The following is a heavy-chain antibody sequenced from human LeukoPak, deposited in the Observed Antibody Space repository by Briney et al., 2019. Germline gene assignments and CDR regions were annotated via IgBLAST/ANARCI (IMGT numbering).Heavy chain of an antibody. V-gene: IGHV1-69*04. D-gene: IGHD2-15*01. CDR3: ARDGVVVVSPTIYYYYYGMDV. J-gene: IGHJ6*02. CDR2: IIPILDIT. Sequence: GASVKVSCKASGGTFSSYTISWVRQAPGQGLEWMGRIIPILDITNYAQKFQGRVTITADKSTSTAYMELSSLRSEDTAVYHCARDGVVVVSPTIYYYYYGMDVWGQGTTVTVSS. CDR1: GGTFSSYT.